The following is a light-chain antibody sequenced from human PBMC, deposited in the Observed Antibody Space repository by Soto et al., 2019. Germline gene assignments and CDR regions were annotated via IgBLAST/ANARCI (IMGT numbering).Light chain of an antibody. V-gene: IGKV1-12*01. CDR3: QQANNFPYT. Sequence: DIQMTQSPSSVSASVGDRVTMTCRASQDISNWLAWYQQKPGKAPKLLIYTASNLQSGVPSRFSGSGSATDFTLTISSLQPEDFAIYYCQQANNFPYTFGQGTKLEI. CDR2: TAS. CDR1: QDISNW. J-gene: IGKJ2*01.